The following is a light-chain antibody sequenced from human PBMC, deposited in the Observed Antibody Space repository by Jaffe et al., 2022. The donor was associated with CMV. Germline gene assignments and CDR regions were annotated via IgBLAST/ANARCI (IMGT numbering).Light chain of an antibody. CDR2: GAS. V-gene: IGKV3-20*01. Sequence: EIVLTQSPGTLSLSPGERATLSCRASQNVDDSYLAWFQQKPGQAPRLLIYGASSRATGIPDRFIGSASGTDFTLTITRLEPEDFAIYYCQQYDRSPYTFGQGTKVEI. J-gene: IGKJ2*01. CDR3: QQYDRSPYT. CDR1: QNVDDSY.